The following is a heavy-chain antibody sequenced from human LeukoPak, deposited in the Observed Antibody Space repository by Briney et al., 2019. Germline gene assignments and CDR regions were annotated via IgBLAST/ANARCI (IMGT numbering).Heavy chain of an antibody. CDR1: GFTFSSYG. J-gene: IGHJ2*01. CDR3: TFRLDNYFDV. Sequence: GGSLRLSCAASGFTFSSYGVHWVRQAPRKGLEWVAVISYDGSNKYFADSVRSRFTISRDNAKSSLFLQMNSLRAEDTAVYYCTFRLDNYFDVWGRGSLVTVSS. V-gene: IGHV3-30*03. CDR2: ISYDGSNK. D-gene: IGHD5-12*01.